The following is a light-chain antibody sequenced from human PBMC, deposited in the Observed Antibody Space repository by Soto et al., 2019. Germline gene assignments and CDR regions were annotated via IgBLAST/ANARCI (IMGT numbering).Light chain of an antibody. V-gene: IGLV1-44*01. J-gene: IGLJ1*01. CDR3: AAWDDSLNAYV. Sequence: QSVLTQPPSASGTPGQTVTISCSGSSSNIGSYTVNWYQQLPGTAPRLLIYSNNQRPSGVPDRISGSKSGTSASLAISGLQSEDEADYYCAAWDDSLNAYVFGTGTKLTVL. CDR2: SNN. CDR1: SSNIGSYT.